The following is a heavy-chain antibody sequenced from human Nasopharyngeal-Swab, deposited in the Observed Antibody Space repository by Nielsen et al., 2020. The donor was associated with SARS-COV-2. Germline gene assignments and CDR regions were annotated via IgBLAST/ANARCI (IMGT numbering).Heavy chain of an antibody. V-gene: IGHV3-9*01. CDR2: NRWNSGSI. J-gene: IGHJ6*03. Sequence: SLNISCAASDFIFDDYAMHWVRQAPGKGLEWVSGNRWNSGSIGYAYSVKGRFTISRDNAKNSLYLQMNSLRAEDTALYYCAKFPDSSIENYMEVWGKGTTVTVSS. CDR3: AKFPDSSIENYMEV. D-gene: IGHD3-22*01. CDR1: DFIFDDYA.